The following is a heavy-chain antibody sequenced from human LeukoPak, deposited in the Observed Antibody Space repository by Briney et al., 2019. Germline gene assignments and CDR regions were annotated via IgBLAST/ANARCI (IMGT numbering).Heavy chain of an antibody. CDR1: GGSMNGHH. Sequence: SETLSLTCTVSGGSMNGHHWTWIRQPPGKGRELIGHIYYTGSTTYSPSLKGRVTISIDTSLNQFSLELSSVTSTDPAVYFCAGFSPGCVTSSCYLPYWGLGILVTVSS. J-gene: IGHJ4*02. V-gene: IGHV4-59*11. D-gene: IGHD2-2*01. CDR2: IYYTGST. CDR3: AGFSPGCVTSSCYLPY.